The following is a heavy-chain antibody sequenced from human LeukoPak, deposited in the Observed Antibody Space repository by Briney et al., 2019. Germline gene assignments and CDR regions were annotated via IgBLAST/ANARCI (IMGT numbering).Heavy chain of an antibody. V-gene: IGHV4-34*01. CDR1: GGSFSGNY. J-gene: IGHJ5*01. CDR3: ARLMRGPWRIDS. D-gene: IGHD3-16*01. Sequence: PSETLSLTCAVYGGSFSGNYWTWIRQTPGRGLEWMGESSPTGDITGYNPSLKGRATISGDTSMNQFSLSLNSVTAADTAVYFCARLMRGPWRIDSWGQGTLVTVSS. CDR2: SSPTGDIT.